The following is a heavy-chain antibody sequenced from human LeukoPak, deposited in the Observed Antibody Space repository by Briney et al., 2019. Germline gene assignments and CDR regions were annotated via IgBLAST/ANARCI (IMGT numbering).Heavy chain of an antibody. CDR2: IKQDGSEK. CDR1: GFTFSNYY. J-gene: IGHJ4*02. V-gene: IGHV3-7*01. CDR3: ARWSLGDY. Sequence: PGGSLRLSCAASGFTFSNYYISWVRQAPGKGLEWVANIKQDGSEKYYVDSVKGRFTVSRDNAKNSLYLQMNSLRAEDTAVYYCARWSLGDYWGQGTLVTVSS. D-gene: IGHD1-26*01.